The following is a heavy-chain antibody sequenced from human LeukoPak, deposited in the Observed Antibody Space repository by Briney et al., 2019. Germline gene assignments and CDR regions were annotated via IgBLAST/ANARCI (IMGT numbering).Heavy chain of an antibody. J-gene: IGHJ4*02. CDR1: GSTFRDYA. D-gene: IGHD6-6*01. Sequence: PGGSLRLSCTASGSTFRDYAMAWFRQAPGKGLEWVGFIRSEGQGGTTQYAASVKGRFTISRDDSKSIAYLQMNSLKTEDTAVYYCTRDRPIDYWGQGTLVTVSS. CDR2: IRSEGQGGTT. V-gene: IGHV3-49*03. CDR3: TRDRPIDY.